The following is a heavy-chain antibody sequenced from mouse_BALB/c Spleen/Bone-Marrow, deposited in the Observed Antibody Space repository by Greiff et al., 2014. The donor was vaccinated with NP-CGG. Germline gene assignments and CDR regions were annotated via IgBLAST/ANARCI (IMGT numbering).Heavy chain of an antibody. CDR2: IFPGSGNT. CDR1: GYSFTSYY. V-gene: IGHV1-66*01. D-gene: IGHD2-4*01. CDR3: ARTRAYDYDGGFAY. Sequence: VHVKQSGPELVKPGASVKISCKASGYSFTSYYIHWVKQRPGQGLEWIGWIFPGSGNTKYNEKFKGKATLTADTSSSTAYMQLSSLTSEDSAVYFCARTRAYDYDGGFAYWGQGTLVTVSA. J-gene: IGHJ3*01.